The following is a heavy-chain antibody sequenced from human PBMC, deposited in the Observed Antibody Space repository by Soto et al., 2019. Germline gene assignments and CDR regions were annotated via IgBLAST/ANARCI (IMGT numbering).Heavy chain of an antibody. J-gene: IGHJ4*02. V-gene: IGHV4-59*08. Sequence: PSETLSLTCPVSGGSISSYYWSWIRQPPGKGLEWIGYIYYSGSTNYNPSLKSRVTISVDTSKNQFSLKLSSVTAADTAVYYCARQHGSGSYDSVGLTSPGFDFWGQRTLVTVSS. D-gene: IGHD3-10*01. CDR1: GGSISSYY. CDR3: ARQHGSGSYDSVGLTSPGFDF. CDR2: IYYSGST.